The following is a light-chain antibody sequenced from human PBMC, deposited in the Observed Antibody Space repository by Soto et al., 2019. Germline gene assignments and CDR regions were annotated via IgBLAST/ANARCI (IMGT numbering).Light chain of an antibody. CDR3: SSYTSSSTLV. Sequence: QSALTQPASVSGSPGQSITISCTGTSSDVGGYNYVSWYQQHPGKAPKLMIYDVSNRPSGVSNRFSGSKSGNTASLTISWLQDEDEADYYCSSYTSSSTLVFGGGTKLTVL. J-gene: IGLJ3*02. CDR2: DVS. CDR1: SSDVGGYNY. V-gene: IGLV2-14*01.